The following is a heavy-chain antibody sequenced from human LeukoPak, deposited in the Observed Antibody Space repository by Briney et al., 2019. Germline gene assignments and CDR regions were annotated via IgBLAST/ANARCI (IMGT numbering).Heavy chain of an antibody. Sequence: SETLSLTCSVSGGSISSYYWTWIRQPPGKGLEWIGYRYYSGSTTYNPSLKSRVTISVDTSKNQFSLKLSSVTAADTAVYYCARDRLGYSGYGHYFDYWGQGTLVTVSS. CDR1: GGSISSYY. CDR2: RYYSGST. D-gene: IGHD5-12*01. J-gene: IGHJ4*02. V-gene: IGHV4-59*01. CDR3: ARDRLGYSGYGHYFDY.